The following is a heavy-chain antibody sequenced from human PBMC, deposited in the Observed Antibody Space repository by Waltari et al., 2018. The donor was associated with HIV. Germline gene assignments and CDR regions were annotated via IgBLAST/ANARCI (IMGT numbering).Heavy chain of an antibody. CDR2: ISGYNGDT. Sequence: QVHQVQSGAELRKPGASVTVSCQAAGYNFTNYGITWVRQAPGQGLEWMGWISGYNGDTKYAQKVRGRVTMTTDTSTSTAYLEMGSLRFDDTAVYYCARDHYYGSSGYYSDYWGQGTLVTVSS. V-gene: IGHV1-18*01. CDR1: GYNFTNYG. D-gene: IGHD3-22*01. J-gene: IGHJ4*02. CDR3: ARDHYYGSSGYYSDY.